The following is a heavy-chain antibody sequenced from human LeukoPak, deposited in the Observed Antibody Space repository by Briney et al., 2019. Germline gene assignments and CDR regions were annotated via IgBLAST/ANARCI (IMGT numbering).Heavy chain of an antibody. Sequence: GASVTVSLMASGYTFTSYGISWVRQAPGQGLEWMGRISAYNGNTNYAQKLQGRVTMTTDTSTNTAYMELRSLRSDDTAVYYCSRVVVVVVAARVAWFDPWGQGTLVTVSS. V-gene: IGHV1-18*01. J-gene: IGHJ5*02. CDR3: SRVVVVVVAARVAWFDP. CDR1: GYTFTSYG. D-gene: IGHD2-15*01. CDR2: ISAYNGNT.